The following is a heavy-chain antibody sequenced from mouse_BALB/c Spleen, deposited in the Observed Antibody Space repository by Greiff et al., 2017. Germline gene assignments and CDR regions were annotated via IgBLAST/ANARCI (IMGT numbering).Heavy chain of an antibody. Sequence: QVQLKQSGAELVRPGVSVKISCKGSGYTFTDYAMHWVKQSHAKSLEWIGVISTYYGDASYNQKFKGKATMTVDKSSSTAYMELARLTSEDSAIYYCARGKGNEYYFDYWGQGTTLTVSS. CDR1: GYTFTDYA. J-gene: IGHJ2*01. V-gene: IGHV1S137*01. CDR3: ARGKGNEYYFDY. CDR2: ISTYYGDA.